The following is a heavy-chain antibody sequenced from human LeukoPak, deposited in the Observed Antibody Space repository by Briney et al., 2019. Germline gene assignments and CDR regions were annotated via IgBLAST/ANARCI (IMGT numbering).Heavy chain of an antibody. CDR1: GFTCDDYA. Sequence: PGRSLRRYCAASGFTCDDYAMHWVRQAPGKGLEWVSGISWNSGSIGYADSVKGRFTISRDNAKNSLYLQMNSLRAEDTALYYCAKAGVSVAVPWFDPWGQGTLVTVSS. D-gene: IGHD6-19*01. CDR2: ISWNSGSI. CDR3: AKAGVSVAVPWFDP. V-gene: IGHV3-9*01. J-gene: IGHJ5*02.